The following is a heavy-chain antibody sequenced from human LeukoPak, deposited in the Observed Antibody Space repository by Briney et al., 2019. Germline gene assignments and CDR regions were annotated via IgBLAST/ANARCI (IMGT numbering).Heavy chain of an antibody. CDR1: GFTVSSNY. D-gene: IGHD6-19*01. V-gene: IGHV3-48*02. CDR3: ARDRGGWYGARDY. CDR2: ISSSSSTI. J-gene: IGHJ4*02. Sequence: GGSLRLSCAASGFTVSSNYMSWVRQAPGKGLEWVSYISSSSSTIYYADSVKGRFTISRDNAKNSLYLQMNSLRDEDTAVYYCARDRGGWYGARDYWGQGTLVTVSS.